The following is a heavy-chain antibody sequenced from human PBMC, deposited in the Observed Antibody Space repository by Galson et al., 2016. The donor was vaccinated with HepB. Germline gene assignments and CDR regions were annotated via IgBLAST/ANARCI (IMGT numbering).Heavy chain of an antibody. Sequence: SETLSLTCTVSGGSISSYYWSWMRQPPGKGLEWIGYIYYFGSTNYNPSLQSRVTISIDKSVNYFSLKLSSVTAADTAVYYCARVKDFWSGYLGENNYWGQGILVTVSS. D-gene: IGHD3-3*01. CDR3: ARVKDFWSGYLGENNY. CDR2: IYYFGST. CDR1: GGSISSYY. V-gene: IGHV4-59*12. J-gene: IGHJ4*02.